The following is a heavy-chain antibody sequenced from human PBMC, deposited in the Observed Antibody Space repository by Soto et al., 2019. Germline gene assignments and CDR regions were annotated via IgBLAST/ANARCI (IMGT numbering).Heavy chain of an antibody. CDR1: VFSISSGYY. CDR2: IYHSGSA. J-gene: IGHJ5*02. D-gene: IGHD6-13*01. Sequence: ETLSLTCAVSVFSISSGYYWGWIRQPPGQGLEWIGSIYHSGSAYHNPSLKSRVTISVDTSKNQFSLKLTSVTAADTAVYYCARGGKAAAGSYNWFDPWGQGTLVTVSS. V-gene: IGHV4-38-2*01. CDR3: ARGGKAAAGSYNWFDP.